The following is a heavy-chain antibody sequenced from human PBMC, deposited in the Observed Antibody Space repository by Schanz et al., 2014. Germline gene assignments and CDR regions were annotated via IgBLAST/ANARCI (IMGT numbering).Heavy chain of an antibody. CDR2: IYSGIGA. V-gene: IGHV3-23*03. D-gene: IGHD1-1*01. Sequence: EVQLLESGGGLVRPGGSLRLSCAASGFTFSSYAMSWVRQAPGKGLEWVSVIYSGIGAYYADSVKDRFTISRDNSKNTLYLQMNSLRAEDTAVYYCARAHGNNWYGKGLDYWGQGTQVTVSS. CDR1: GFTFSSYA. J-gene: IGHJ4*02. CDR3: ARAHGNNWYGKGLDY.